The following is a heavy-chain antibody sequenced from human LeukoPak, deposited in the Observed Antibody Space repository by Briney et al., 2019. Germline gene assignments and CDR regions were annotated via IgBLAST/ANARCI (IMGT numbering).Heavy chain of an antibody. Sequence: GGSLRLSCAASGFTFDDYAMHWVRQAPGKGLEWVSGISWNSGSIGYADSVKGRFTISRENAKNSLYLQMNSLRAGDTAVYYCARGSRGYSSSRFNWFDPWGQGTLVTVSS. V-gene: IGHV3-9*01. CDR1: GFTFDDYA. CDR2: ISWNSGSI. D-gene: IGHD6-6*01. CDR3: ARGSRGYSSSRFNWFDP. J-gene: IGHJ5*02.